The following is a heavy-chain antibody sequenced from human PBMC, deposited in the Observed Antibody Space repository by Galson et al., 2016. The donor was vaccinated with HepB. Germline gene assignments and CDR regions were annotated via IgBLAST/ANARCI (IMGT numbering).Heavy chain of an antibody. CDR3: ARLVENWNEAGRFDS. Sequence: SLRLSCAASGFTFSSYSMNWVRQAPGKGLEWVSFISSSSTYIYYADSVRGRFTISRDNAKNSLYLQMNSLRAEDTAVYYCARLVENWNEAGRFDSWGQRTLVTVSS. D-gene: IGHD1-1*01. CDR1: GFTFSSYS. V-gene: IGHV3-21*01. J-gene: IGHJ4*02. CDR2: ISSSSTYI.